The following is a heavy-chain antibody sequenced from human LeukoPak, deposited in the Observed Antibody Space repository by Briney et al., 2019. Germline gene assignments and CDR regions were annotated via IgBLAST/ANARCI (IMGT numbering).Heavy chain of an antibody. V-gene: IGHV3-23*01. J-gene: IGHJ4*02. CDR1: GFTFSSCA. CDR3: ASRPRADMGPLDY. CDR2: ITGDGTRT. D-gene: IGHD1-14*01. Sequence: GGSLRLSCAASGFTFSSCAMTWVRQAPGKGLEWVASITGDGTRTYYTDSVKGRLTISRDNSKNTLYLQMNSLRADETAIYYCASRPRADMGPLDYWGQGTLVTVST.